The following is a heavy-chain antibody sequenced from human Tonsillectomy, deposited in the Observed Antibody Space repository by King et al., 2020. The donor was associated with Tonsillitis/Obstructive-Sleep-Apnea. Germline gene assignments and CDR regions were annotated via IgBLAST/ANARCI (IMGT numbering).Heavy chain of an antibody. CDR3: TRDGGYCSSTSCYYYYMDV. Sequence: VQLVESGGGLVKPGGSLRLSCAASGFTFSNAWMSLGRQAPGEGREWLGRIKSKTNGGTTDYAAPVKGRVTISRDESKHTLYLQMNSLKTEDTAVYYCTRDGGYCSSTSCYYYYMDVWRKGTTVTVSS. V-gene: IGHV3-15*01. CDR2: IKSKTNGGTT. CDR1: GFTFSNAW. D-gene: IGHD2-2*01. J-gene: IGHJ6*03.